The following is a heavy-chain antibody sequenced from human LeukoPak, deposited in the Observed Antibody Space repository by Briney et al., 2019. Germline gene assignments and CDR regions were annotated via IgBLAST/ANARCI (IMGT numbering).Heavy chain of an antibody. D-gene: IGHD6-19*01. Sequence: NASQTLSLTCTVSGGSISSGGYYWSWIRQHPGKGLEWIGYIYYSGSTYYNPSLKSRVTISVDTYKNQFSLKLSSVTAADTAVYYCVSGSSGWLYFQHWGQGTLVTVSS. J-gene: IGHJ1*01. CDR3: VSGSSGWLYFQH. CDR1: GGSISSGGYY. V-gene: IGHV4-31*03. CDR2: IYYSGST.